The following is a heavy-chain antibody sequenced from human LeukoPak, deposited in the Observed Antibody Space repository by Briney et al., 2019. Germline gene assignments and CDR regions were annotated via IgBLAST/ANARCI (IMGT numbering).Heavy chain of an antibody. V-gene: IGHV3-33*03. Sequence: GGSLRFSCAASGFTFSSYGMHWVRQAPGKGLEWVAVIWYDGSNKYYADSVKGRFTISRDNANNSLYLQMNSLRAEDTAVYYCAALSNDYRGHDFWGQGTLVTVSS. CDR1: GFTFSSYG. CDR2: IWYDGSNK. J-gene: IGHJ4*02. CDR3: AALSNDYRGHDF. D-gene: IGHD4-11*01.